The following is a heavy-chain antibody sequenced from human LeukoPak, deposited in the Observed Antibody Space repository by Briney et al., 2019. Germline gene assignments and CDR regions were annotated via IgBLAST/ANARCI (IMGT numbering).Heavy chain of an antibody. D-gene: IGHD1-14*01. V-gene: IGHV1-69*04. CDR3: ARALRRGGARGYSMDV. Sequence: SVKVSCKAAGGTFSSYAIRWVRQAPGQGLEWMGRIIPILGIAKYAQKFQGRVTITADKSTSTAYMELSRLRSEDTAVYYCARALRRGGARGYSMDVWGKGTTVTASS. CDR1: GGTFSSYA. J-gene: IGHJ6*03. CDR2: IIPILGIA.